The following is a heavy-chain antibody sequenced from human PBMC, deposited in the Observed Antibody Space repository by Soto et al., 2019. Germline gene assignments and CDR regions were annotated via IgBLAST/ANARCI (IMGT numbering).Heavy chain of an antibody. Sequence: QAQLEQSGAEVKEPGASVKVSCKASENTFTNYDIIWVRQAPGQGLEWMGWLNPNNGNTGYAPKFRGRVTMTRDPSKRTAFMEMSSLRAGDTAVYYCSRSEVGDYMDVWGKGTTVTVSS. J-gene: IGHJ6*03. CDR2: LNPNNGNT. V-gene: IGHV1-8*01. D-gene: IGHD3-3*01. CDR3: SRSEVGDYMDV. CDR1: ENTFTNYD.